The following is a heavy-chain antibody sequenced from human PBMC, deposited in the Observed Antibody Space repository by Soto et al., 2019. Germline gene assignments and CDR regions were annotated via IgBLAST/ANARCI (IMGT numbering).Heavy chain of an antibody. J-gene: IGHJ6*02. D-gene: IGHD3-16*01. CDR2: FNPNSGGT. V-gene: IGHV1-2*04. CDR3: ARDGGGIMITFGGVIEPYYYYGMDV. CDR1: GYTFTGYY. Sequence: ASVKVSCKASGYTFTGYYMHWVRQAPGQGLEWMGWFNPNSGGTNYAQKFQGWVTMTRDTSISTAYMELSRLRSDDTAVYYCARDGGGIMITFGGVIEPYYYYGMDVWGQGTTVTVSS.